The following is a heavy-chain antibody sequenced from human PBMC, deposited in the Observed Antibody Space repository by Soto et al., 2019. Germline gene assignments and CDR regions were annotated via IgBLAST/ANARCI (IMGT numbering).Heavy chain of an antibody. CDR2: ISSSGSTI. D-gene: IGHD3-10*01. Sequence: GGSLRLSCAASGFTFSSYEMNWVRQAPGKGLEWISYISSSGSTIYYADSVKGRFTISRDNAKNSLYLQMNSLRAEDTAVYYCARLDGGPLSRYYYGMDVWGQGTTVTVS. CDR1: GFTFSSYE. CDR3: ARLDGGPLSRYYYGMDV. V-gene: IGHV3-48*03. J-gene: IGHJ6*02.